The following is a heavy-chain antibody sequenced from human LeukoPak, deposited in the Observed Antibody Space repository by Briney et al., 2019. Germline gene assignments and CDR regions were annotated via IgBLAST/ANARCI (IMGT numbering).Heavy chain of an antibody. CDR1: GGSVSSGNYY. V-gene: IGHV4-61*01. J-gene: IGHJ4*02. CDR3: ARDIYSSSWTAPYS. Sequence: SETLTLTCTVSGGSVSSGNYYWSWIRQPPGKGLEWIGYIYYSGSTNYSHTHQSRVQRSLDTSKNQFSLKLTSVTAADTAVYYCARDIYSSSWTAPYSWGQGNVVRVSS. CDR2: IYYSGST. D-gene: IGHD6-13*01.